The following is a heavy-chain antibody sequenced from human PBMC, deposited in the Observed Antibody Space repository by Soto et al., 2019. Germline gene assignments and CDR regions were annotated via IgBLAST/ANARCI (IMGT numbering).Heavy chain of an antibody. CDR3: AIGGQGDSSSWSDWYFDL. J-gene: IGHJ2*01. Sequence: SETLSLTCTVSGGSISSSSYYWGWIRQPPGKGLEWIGSIYYSGSTYYNPSLKSRVTISVDTSKNQFSLKLSSVTAADTAVYYCAIGGQGDSSSWSDWYFDLWGRGTLVTVSS. CDR2: IYYSGST. D-gene: IGHD6-13*01. V-gene: IGHV4-39*01. CDR1: GGSISSSSYY.